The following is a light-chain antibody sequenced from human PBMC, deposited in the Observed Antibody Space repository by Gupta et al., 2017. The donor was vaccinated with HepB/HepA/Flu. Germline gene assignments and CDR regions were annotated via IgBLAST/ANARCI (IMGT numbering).Light chain of an antibody. Sequence: DIVMTQSPYSLAMSLCERATINCKSSQSVLYSSNNKNYLAWYQQKPGQPPKLLIYWASTRESGVPDRFSGSGSGTDFTLTISSLQAEDVAVYYCQQHYSTPITFGQGTRLEIK. CDR2: WAS. CDR1: QSVLYSSNNKNY. J-gene: IGKJ5*01. CDR3: QQHYSTPIT. V-gene: IGKV4-1*01.